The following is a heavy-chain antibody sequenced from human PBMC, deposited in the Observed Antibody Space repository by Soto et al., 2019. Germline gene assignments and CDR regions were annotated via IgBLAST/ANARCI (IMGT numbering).Heavy chain of an antibody. J-gene: IGHJ4*02. Sequence: GGSLRLSCAASGFTFSSYAMSWVRQAPGKGLEWFSAISGSGGITYYADSVKGRFTISRDNSKNTLYLQMNSLSAEDTAVYYCAKDRYYDFWSGYSSCLDYWGQGTLVTVSS. CDR3: AKDRYYDFWSGYSSCLDY. D-gene: IGHD3-3*01. V-gene: IGHV3-23*01. CDR1: GFTFSSYA. CDR2: ISGSGGIT.